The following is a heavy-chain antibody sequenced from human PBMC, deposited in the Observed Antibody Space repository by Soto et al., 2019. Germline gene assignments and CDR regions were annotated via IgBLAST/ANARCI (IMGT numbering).Heavy chain of an antibody. CDR2: ISGSGPST. D-gene: IGHD2-15*01. CDR3: AKTLGYCNGGSCYSGSDY. J-gene: IGHJ4*02. Sequence: GGSLRLSCAASGFDFGRYAMSWVRQAPGKGLEWVAAISGSGPSTYYADSVKGRFTISRDNSNNTASLQMNSLRADDTGVYFCAKTLGYCNGGSCYSGSDYWGQGTQVTVSS. V-gene: IGHV3-23*01. CDR1: GFDFGRYA.